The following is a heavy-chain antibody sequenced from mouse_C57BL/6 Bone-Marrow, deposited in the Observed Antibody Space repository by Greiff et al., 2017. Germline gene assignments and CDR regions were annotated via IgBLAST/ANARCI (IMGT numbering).Heavy chain of an antibody. CDR2: IWWDDDK. CDR3: ARIDGNQDRCFDV. D-gene: IGHD2-1*01. Sequence: QVTLKESGPGILQPSQTLSLTCSFSGFSMSTFGMGVGWIRKPSGKGLEWLAHIWWDDDKYYNPALKSRLTISKDTSNNQVFLKIANVDTADTATYDCARIDGNQDRCFDVWGTGTTVTVSS. J-gene: IGHJ1*03. CDR1: GFSMSTFGMG. V-gene: IGHV8-8*01.